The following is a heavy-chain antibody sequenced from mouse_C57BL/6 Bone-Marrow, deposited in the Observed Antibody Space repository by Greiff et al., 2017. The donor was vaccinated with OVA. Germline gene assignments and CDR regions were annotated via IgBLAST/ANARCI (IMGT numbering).Heavy chain of an antibody. CDR2: IRNKANGYTT. CDR1: GFTFTDYY. Sequence: EVQVVESGGGLVQPGGSLSLSCAASGFTFTDYYMSWVRQPPGKALEWLGFIRNKANGYTTEYSASVKGRFTISRDNSQSILYLQMNALRAEDSATYYCAKSHLFLYDSSYYFDYWGQGTTLTVSS. J-gene: IGHJ2*01. D-gene: IGHD1-1*01. V-gene: IGHV7-3*01. CDR3: AKSHLFLYDSSYYFDY.